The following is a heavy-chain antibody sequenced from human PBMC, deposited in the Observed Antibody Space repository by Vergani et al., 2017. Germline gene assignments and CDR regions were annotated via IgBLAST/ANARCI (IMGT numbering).Heavy chain of an antibody. CDR3: AKGVGYCSGGSCHFDY. D-gene: IGHD2-15*01. CDR2: ISYDGSNK. V-gene: IGHV3-30*18. J-gene: IGHJ4*02. Sequence: QVQLVESGGGVVQPGRSLRLSCAASVFTFSSYGMHWVRQAPGKGLEWVAVISYDGSNKYYADSVKGRFTISRENSKNTLYLQMNSLRAEDTAVYYCAKGVGYCSGGSCHFDYWGQGTLVTVSS. CDR1: VFTFSSYG.